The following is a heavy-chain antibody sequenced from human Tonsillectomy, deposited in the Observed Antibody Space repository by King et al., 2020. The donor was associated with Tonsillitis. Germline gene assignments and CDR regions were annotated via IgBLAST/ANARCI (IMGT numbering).Heavy chain of an antibody. CDR1: GFTFSSYG. Sequence: VQLVESGGGVVQPGRSLRLSCAASGFTFSSYGMHWVRQAPGKGLEWVAVIWYDGSNKWYADSVQGRFTISRDNSKNTLYLQMNSLRAEDTAVYYCARDGYDFWSGYYSSYYFDYWGQGTLVTVSS. CDR2: IWYDGSNK. CDR3: ARDGYDFWSGYYSSYYFDY. D-gene: IGHD3-3*01. J-gene: IGHJ4*02. V-gene: IGHV3-33*01.